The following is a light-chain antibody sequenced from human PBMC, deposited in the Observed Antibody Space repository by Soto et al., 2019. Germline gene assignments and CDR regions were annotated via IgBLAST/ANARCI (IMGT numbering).Light chain of an antibody. CDR1: QSISSW. Sequence: DIQMTQSPSTLSASVGDRVTITCRASQSISSWLAWYQQKPGKAPKLLIYDASSLESGVPSRFSGSGSGTEVTLTINSLQPDDFATYYCQQYNSYPLTFGGGTKVEIK. V-gene: IGKV1-5*01. J-gene: IGKJ4*01. CDR2: DAS. CDR3: QQYNSYPLT.